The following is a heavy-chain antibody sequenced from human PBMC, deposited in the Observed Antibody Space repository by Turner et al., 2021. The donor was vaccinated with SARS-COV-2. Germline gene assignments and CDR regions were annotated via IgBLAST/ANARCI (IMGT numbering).Heavy chain of an antibody. Sequence: QVQLQQWGAGLLKPSETLSLTCGVYGGSFSGYLWSWVRQPPGKGPDGIGEINHRGTTNSNPSLKSRVTISVDTSKNQFSLNVTSVTPADTAVYYCARAVGMAASTRPNSGDSNAHRWFDFWGQGTLVTVSS. V-gene: IGHV4-34*01. CDR1: GGSFSGYL. D-gene: IGHD4-4*01. CDR3: ARAVGMAASTRPNSGDSNAHRWFDF. CDR2: INHRGTT. J-gene: IGHJ5*01.